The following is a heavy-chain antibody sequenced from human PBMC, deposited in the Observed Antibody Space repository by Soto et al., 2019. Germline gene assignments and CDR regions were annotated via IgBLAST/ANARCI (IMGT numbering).Heavy chain of an antibody. D-gene: IGHD3-10*01. Sequence: QVQLVQSGADVKKPGSSVKVSCQASGVTFSSETLGWVRQAPGQGLEWVGGIIPLFGTASYAQKFQGRVTITADESTSTVYMELSSLRSDDTAVYFCATELRENPASPFAAWGQGTLVTVSS. CDR3: ATELRENPASPFAA. V-gene: IGHV1-69*01. CDR1: GVTFSSET. J-gene: IGHJ5*02. CDR2: IIPLFGTA.